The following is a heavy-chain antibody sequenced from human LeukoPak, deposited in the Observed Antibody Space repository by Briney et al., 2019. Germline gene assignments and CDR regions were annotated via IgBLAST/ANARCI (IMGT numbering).Heavy chain of an antibody. CDR1: GGTFSSYA. V-gene: IGHV1-69*13. CDR3: ARGGGPLLYFTAFDY. J-gene: IGHJ4*02. D-gene: IGHD2-2*02. CDR2: IIPIFGTA. Sequence: SVQVSCKASGGTFSSYAISWVRQAPGQGLEWMGGIIPIFGTANYAQKFQGRVTITADESTSTAYMELSSLRSEDTAVYYCARGGGPLLYFTAFDYWDQGTLVTVSS.